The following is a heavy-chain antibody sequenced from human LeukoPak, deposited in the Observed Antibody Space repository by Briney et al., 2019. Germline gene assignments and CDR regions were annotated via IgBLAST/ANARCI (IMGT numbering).Heavy chain of an antibody. CDR1: DGSINTYY. J-gene: IGHJ4*02. D-gene: IGHD2-15*01. CDR2: VYYSGAT. CDR3: ARQYCTGGSCYPYFDY. Sequence: PSETLSLTCAVSDGSINTYYWSWIRHTPGKGLEWIGFVYYSGATSYNPSLKSRVTISIDTSKNQFSLKLTSVTAADTAVYYCARQYCTGGSCYPYFDYWGQGTLVTVSS. V-gene: IGHV4-59*01.